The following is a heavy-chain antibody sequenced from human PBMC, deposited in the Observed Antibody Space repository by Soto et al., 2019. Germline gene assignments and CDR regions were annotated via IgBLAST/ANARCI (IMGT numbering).Heavy chain of an antibody. V-gene: IGHV1-69*05. J-gene: IGHJ5*02. Sequence: SVKVSCKASGGTFSSYAISWVRQAPGQGLEWMGRIIPSVGTTNYAQKFQGRVTMTRDASTSTVYMELSSLRSEDTAVYYCARDTYSSSWFLPYNWFDPWGQGTLVTVSS. CDR2: IIPSVGTT. CDR1: GGTFSSYA. D-gene: IGHD6-13*01. CDR3: ARDTYSSSWFLPYNWFDP.